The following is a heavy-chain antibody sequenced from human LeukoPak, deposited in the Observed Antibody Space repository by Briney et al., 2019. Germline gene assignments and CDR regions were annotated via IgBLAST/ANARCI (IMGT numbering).Heavy chain of an antibody. CDR1: AASLSAYY. D-gene: IGHD6-13*01. CDR3: ARGGGSSSWSFDH. J-gene: IGHJ4*02. CDR2: INHSVST. Sequence: SQTLSLTCGVDAASLSAYYSTCIRQHPRNGLEWIGEINHSVSTNYNPSLKSRVTISVDTSKNQFSLKLSSVTAADTAVYYCARGGGSSSWSFDHWGQGNLVTVSS. V-gene: IGHV4-34*01.